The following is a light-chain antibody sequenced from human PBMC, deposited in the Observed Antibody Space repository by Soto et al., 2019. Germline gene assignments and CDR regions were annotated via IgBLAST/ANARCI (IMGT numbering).Light chain of an antibody. CDR1: QSVNSN. Sequence: EMGMTQSRASLSVSPGQSAALSCRASQSVNSNYLAWYQQHPGQPPRLLIYGISTRATGIPARFSGSGSGTEFSLTISSLQSEDFAVDYCQQYSKWPITFGQGTQLEIK. CDR2: GIS. V-gene: IGKV3-15*01. J-gene: IGKJ5*01. CDR3: QQYSKWPIT.